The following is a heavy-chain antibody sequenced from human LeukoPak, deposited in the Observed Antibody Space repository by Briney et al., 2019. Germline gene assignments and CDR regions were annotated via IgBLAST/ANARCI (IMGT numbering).Heavy chain of an antibody. CDR1: GFTFSSYA. CDR2: ISGSADST. J-gene: IGHJ4*02. CDR3: ADSNYWYPVDY. V-gene: IGHV3-23*01. D-gene: IGHD4-11*01. Sequence: GGSLRLSCAASGFTFSSYAMRWVRQAPGKGLEWVSSISGSADSTYYADSVKGRFTISRDNSKNTLYLQMNSLRAEDTAVYYCADSNYWYPVDYWGQGTLVTVSS.